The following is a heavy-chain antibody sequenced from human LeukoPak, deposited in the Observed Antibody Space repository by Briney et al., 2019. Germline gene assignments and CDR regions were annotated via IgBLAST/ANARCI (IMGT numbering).Heavy chain of an antibody. CDR3: ARYNAGYSSGWTYYYYGMDV. Sequence: PSETLSLTCTVSGGSISSYYWSWIRQPPGKGLEWIGYIYYSGSTNYNPSLKSRVTISVDTSKNQFSLKLSSVTAADTAVYCCARYNAGYSSGWTYYYYGMDVWGQGTTVTVSS. CDR1: GGSISSYY. D-gene: IGHD6-19*01. V-gene: IGHV4-59*01. CDR2: IYYSGST. J-gene: IGHJ6*02.